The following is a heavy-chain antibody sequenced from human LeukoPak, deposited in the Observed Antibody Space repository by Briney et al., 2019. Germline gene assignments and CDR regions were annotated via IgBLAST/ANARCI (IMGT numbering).Heavy chain of an antibody. V-gene: IGHV1-2*02. CDR3: ARYATYYYDSSGYYSRFDY. CDR1: GYTFTGYY. CDR2: INPNSGGT. D-gene: IGHD3-22*01. Sequence: ASVKVSCKASGYTFTGYYMHWVRQAPGQGLEWMGWINPNSGGTNYAQKFQGRVTMTRDTSISTAYMELSRLRSDDTAVYYCARYATYYYDSSGYYSRFDYWGQGTLVTVSS. J-gene: IGHJ4*02.